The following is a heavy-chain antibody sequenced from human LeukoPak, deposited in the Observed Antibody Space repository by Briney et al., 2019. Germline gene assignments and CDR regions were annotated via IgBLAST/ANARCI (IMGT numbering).Heavy chain of an antibody. J-gene: IGHJ3*02. CDR1: GGSISSYY. CDR3: ARDMESGSTRGRAFNI. V-gene: IGHV4-59*01. CDR2: IYYSGTT. D-gene: IGHD1-26*01. Sequence: PSETLSLTRTVSGGSISSYYWSWIRQPPGKGLEWIGSIYYSGTTNYNPSLKTRVTISVDTSKNQFSLKLSSVTAADTAMYFCARDMESGSTRGRAFNIWGQGTMVTVSS.